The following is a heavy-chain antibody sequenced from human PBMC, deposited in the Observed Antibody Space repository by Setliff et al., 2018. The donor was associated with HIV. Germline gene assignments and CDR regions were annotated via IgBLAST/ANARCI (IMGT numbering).Heavy chain of an antibody. J-gene: IGHJ4*02. CDR3: ATVFYYDSESFSLDY. Sequence: SVKVSCKASGGTFSSYAISWVRQAPGQGLEWMGGIIPIFGTSNYALKFQGRVTITANESTNTAHMELSSLRSVDTAMYYCATVFYYDSESFSLDYWGQGMLVTVSS. D-gene: IGHD3-10*01. CDR1: GGTFSSYA. V-gene: IGHV1-69*13. CDR2: IIPIFGTS.